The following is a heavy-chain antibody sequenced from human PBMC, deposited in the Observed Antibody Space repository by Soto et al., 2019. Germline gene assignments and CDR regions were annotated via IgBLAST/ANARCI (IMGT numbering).Heavy chain of an antibody. D-gene: IGHD1-1*01. Sequence: GGSLRLSCAVSGFTFDDFAMHWVRQPPGKGLEWVSGISWSSGSRVYADSVKGRFTISRDNAKNSLYLQMNSLRVEDTAFYYCARDWATTDTIRAPSDFWGQGTLVTAPQ. CDR3: ARDWATTDTIRAPSDF. CDR1: GFTFDDFA. J-gene: IGHJ4*02. CDR2: ISWSSGSR. V-gene: IGHV3-9*01.